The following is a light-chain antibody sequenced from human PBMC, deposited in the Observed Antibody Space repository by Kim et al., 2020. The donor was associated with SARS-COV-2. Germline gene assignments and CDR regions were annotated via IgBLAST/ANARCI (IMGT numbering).Light chain of an antibody. J-gene: IGLJ2*01. Sequence: VNISCTGSSSNSGAGYDVHWYQQLPGTAPKLLIYGNSNRPSGVPDRFSGSKSGTSASLAITGLQAEDEADYYCQSYDSSLSGSMVFGGGTQLTVL. CDR1: SSNSGAGYD. CDR2: GNS. V-gene: IGLV1-40*01. CDR3: QSYDSSLSGSMV.